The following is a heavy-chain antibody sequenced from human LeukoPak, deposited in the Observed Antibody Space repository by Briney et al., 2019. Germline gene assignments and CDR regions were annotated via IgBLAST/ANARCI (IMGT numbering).Heavy chain of an antibody. CDR2: ISYDGSNK. CDR3: AKHNSSGWSY. V-gene: IGHV3-30-3*02. Sequence: PGGSLRLSCAASGFTFSSYAMHWVRQAPGKGLEWVAVISYDGSNKYYADSVKGRFTISRDNSKNTLYLQMNSLRAEGTAVYYCAKHNSSGWSYWGQGTLVTVSS. CDR1: GFTFSSYA. D-gene: IGHD6-19*01. J-gene: IGHJ4*02.